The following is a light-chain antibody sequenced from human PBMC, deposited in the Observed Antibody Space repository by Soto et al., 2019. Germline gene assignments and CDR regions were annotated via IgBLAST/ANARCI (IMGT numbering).Light chain of an antibody. J-gene: IGLJ3*02. CDR1: GSDIGGYNY. Sequence: QSALTQPASVSGSPGQSITISCTGTGSDIGGYNYVSWYQQYPGKAPKLMIYEVNNRPSGVSDRFSGSKSGNTASLTISGLQAEDEADYFCSSYTTRSTLVFGGGTKRTVL. V-gene: IGLV2-14*01. CDR3: SSYTTRSTLV. CDR2: EVN.